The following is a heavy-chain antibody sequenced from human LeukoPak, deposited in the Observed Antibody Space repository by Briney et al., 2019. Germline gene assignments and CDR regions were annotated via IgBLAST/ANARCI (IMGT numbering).Heavy chain of an antibody. CDR2: ISGSGGST. J-gene: IGHJ4*02. CDR3: AKVGSYYDSSGYYYFDY. CDR1: GFTVSRNY. Sequence: PGGSLRLSCAASGFTVSRNYMSWVRQAPGKGLEWVSAISGSGGSTYYADSVKGRFTISRDNSKNTLYLQMNSLRAEDTAVYYCAKVGSYYDSSGYYYFDYWGQGTLVTVSS. V-gene: IGHV3-23*01. D-gene: IGHD3-22*01.